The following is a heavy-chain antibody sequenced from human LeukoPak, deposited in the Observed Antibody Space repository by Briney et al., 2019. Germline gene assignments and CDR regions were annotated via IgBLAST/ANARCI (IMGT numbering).Heavy chain of an antibody. CDR1: GFTFSSYA. Sequence: QPGGSLRLSCAASGFTFSSYAMSWVRQAPGKGLEWVSAISGSGGSTYYADSVKGRFTISRDNSKNTLYLQMNSLRAEDTAVYYGAKTPGPYCSGGSCYCDDWGQGALVTVSS. V-gene: IGHV3-23*01. D-gene: IGHD2-15*01. J-gene: IGHJ4*02. CDR3: AKTPGPYCSGGSCYCDD. CDR2: ISGSGGST.